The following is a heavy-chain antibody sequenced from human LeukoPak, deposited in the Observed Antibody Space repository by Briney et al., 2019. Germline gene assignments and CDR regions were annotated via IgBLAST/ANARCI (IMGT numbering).Heavy chain of an antibody. CDR3: TRDLGQWLLQGIFFDY. V-gene: IGHV1-18*01. J-gene: IGHJ4*02. D-gene: IGHD5-12*01. Sequence: GASVKVSCKASGYTFTSYGISWVRQAPGQGPEWMGWISAYSTYNGKTNYAQKFQGRVTMTTDTSTSTAYMELRSLRSDDTAVYYCTRDLGQWLLQGIFFDYWGQGTLVTVSS. CDR1: GYTFTSYG. CDR2: ISAYSTYNGKT.